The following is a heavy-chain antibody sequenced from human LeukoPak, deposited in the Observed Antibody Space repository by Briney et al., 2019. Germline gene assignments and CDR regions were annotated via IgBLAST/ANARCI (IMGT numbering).Heavy chain of an antibody. CDR2: IKQDGSEK. Sequence: PGGSLRLSYAASGFTFSSYWMSWVRQAPGKGLEWVANIKQDGSEKYYVDSVKGRFTISRDNAKTSLYLQMNSLRAEDTAVYYCARHLSGVTGYTYGRGIDYWGQGTLVTVSS. V-gene: IGHV3-7*01. D-gene: IGHD5-18*01. CDR1: GFTFSSYW. J-gene: IGHJ4*02. CDR3: ARHLSGVTGYTYGRGIDY.